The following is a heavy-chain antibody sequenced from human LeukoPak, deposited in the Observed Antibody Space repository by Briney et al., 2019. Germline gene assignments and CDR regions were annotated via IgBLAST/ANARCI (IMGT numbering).Heavy chain of an antibody. J-gene: IGHJ6*03. CDR1: GYSFTAYY. V-gene: IGHV1-2*02. CDR2: MNPKSPGT. Sequence: GASVKVSCKASGYSFTAYYIHWVRQAPGQGLEWMGWMNPKSPGTSYAQKFQGRVTMTRDTSISTAYMELSSLTSDDSAVYYCARDPAQSYYTDVWGIGTTVTVSS. CDR3: ARDPAQSYYTDV.